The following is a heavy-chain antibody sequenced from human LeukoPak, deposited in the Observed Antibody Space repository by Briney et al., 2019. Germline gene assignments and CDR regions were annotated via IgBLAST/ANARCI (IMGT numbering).Heavy chain of an antibody. CDR1: GFAFSSYA. D-gene: IGHD2-15*01. V-gene: IGHV3-23*01. CDR2: ISGRGGSR. Sequence: GGSLRLSCAASGFAFSSYAMTWVRHAPGKGLEWVSGISGRGGSRYYADAVKGRLSISRDNSENTLLLQMNSLRAEDTGIYFCARVMGASAASWGQGTLVAVSS. J-gene: IGHJ5*02. CDR3: ARVMGASAAS.